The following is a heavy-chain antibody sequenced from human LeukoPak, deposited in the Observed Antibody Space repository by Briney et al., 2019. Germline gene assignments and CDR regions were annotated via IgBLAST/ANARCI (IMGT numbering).Heavy chain of an antibody. J-gene: IGHJ3*02. Sequence: PSETLSLTCAVSGDSFSSHYWTWIRQAPGKGLEWIGYISYIGRTNYNPSLKSRVTISIDTSKNQFSLKLTSVTAADTAVYYCARDLVTVTKGFDIWGQGTMVSVSS. CDR1: GDSFSSHY. V-gene: IGHV4-59*11. D-gene: IGHD4-17*01. CDR3: ARDLVTVTKGFDI. CDR2: ISYIGRT.